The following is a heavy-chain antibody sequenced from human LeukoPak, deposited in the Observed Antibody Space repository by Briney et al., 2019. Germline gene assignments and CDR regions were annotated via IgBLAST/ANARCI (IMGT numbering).Heavy chain of an antibody. V-gene: IGHV3-48*03. J-gene: IGHJ4*02. D-gene: IGHD3-22*01. Sequence: PGGSLRLSCAASGFTFSNYEINWVRQAPGKGLEWVAHISGSGSTFYYAESVKGRFTISRDNSKNTLYLQMNSLRAEDTAVYYCAKNYYDSSGQFDYWGQGTLVTVSS. CDR3: AKNYYDSSGQFDY. CDR2: ISGSGSTF. CDR1: GFTFSNYE.